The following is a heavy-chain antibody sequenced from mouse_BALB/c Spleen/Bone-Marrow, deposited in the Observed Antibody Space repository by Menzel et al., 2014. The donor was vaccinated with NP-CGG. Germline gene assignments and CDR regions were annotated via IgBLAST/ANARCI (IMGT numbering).Heavy chain of an antibody. D-gene: IGHD2-4*01. Sequence: EVQVVESGGDLVKPGGSLKLSCAAPGFTFSSYGMSWVRQIPDKRLEWVATISSGGSYTFYPDSVKGRFTISRDNAKNTLNLQMTSLKSEDTAMYYCARRRDYDYFDYWGQGTTLTVSS. CDR2: ISSGGSYT. V-gene: IGHV5-6*01. CDR1: GFTFSSYG. J-gene: IGHJ2*01. CDR3: ARRRDYDYFDY.